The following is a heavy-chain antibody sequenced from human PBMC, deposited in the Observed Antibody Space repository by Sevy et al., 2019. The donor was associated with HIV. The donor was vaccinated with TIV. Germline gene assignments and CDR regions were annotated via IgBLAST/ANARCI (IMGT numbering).Heavy chain of an antibody. CDR2: ISSSSSTI. Sequence: GGSLRLSCVASGFTFSSYDMNWVRQTPGKGLEWVSYISSSSSTIYYADSVKGRFTISRDNAKNSLYLQMNSLRAEDTTVYYCARDDSSSGDAFDIWGQGTMVTVSS. CDR3: ARDDSSSGDAFDI. V-gene: IGHV3-48*01. CDR1: GFTFSSYD. J-gene: IGHJ3*02. D-gene: IGHD6-6*01.